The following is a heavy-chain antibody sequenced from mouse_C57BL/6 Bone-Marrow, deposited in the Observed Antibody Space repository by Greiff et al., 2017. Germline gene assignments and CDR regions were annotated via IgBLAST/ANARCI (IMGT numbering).Heavy chain of an antibody. CDR2: LDPSDSYA. CDR3: AREKRYYGNCYAMDD. J-gene: IGHJ4*01. CDR1: GYTFTSYW. D-gene: IGHD2-1*01. Sequence: VQLQQPGAELVRPGTSVKLSCKASGYTFTSYWMHWVKQRPGQGLEWIGVLDPSDSYANYNQKFKGEATLTVDPSSSTAYMQLSSLTTEETAVYYCAREKRYYGNCYAMDDWGQGNSVNVSS. V-gene: IGHV1-59*01.